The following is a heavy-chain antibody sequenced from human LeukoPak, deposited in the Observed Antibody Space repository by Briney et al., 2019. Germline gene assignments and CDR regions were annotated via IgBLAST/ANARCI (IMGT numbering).Heavy chain of an antibody. V-gene: IGHV3-30-3*01. D-gene: IGHD4-17*01. Sequence: SGGSLRLSCAASGFTFSSYAMHWVRQAPGKGLEWVAVISYDGSNKYYADSVKGRFTISRDNSKNTLYLQMNSLRAEDTAVYYCAREAYRLTTSWYFDLWGRGTLVTVSS. CDR2: ISYDGSNK. CDR3: AREAYRLTTSWYFDL. J-gene: IGHJ2*01. CDR1: GFTFSSYA.